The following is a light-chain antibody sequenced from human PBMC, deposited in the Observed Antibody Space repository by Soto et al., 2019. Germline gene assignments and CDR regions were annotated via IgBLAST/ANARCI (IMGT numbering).Light chain of an antibody. CDR1: SSDVGDYDY. J-gene: IGLJ2*01. V-gene: IGLV2-14*01. CDR3: QSYDSSLSGSV. Sequence: QSALTQPASVSGSPGQSITISCTGTSSDVGDYDYVSWYQQHPGKAPKLMIYEVSNRPSGVSNRFSGSKSGNTASLTISGLQAEDEAEFYCQSYDSSLSGSVFGGGTQLTVL. CDR2: EVS.